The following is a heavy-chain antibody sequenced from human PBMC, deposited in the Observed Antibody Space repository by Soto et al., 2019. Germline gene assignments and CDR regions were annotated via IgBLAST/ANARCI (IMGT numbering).Heavy chain of an antibody. CDR3: AFMVRPNWFDP. CDR1: VGSISSGGYY. D-gene: IGHD3-10*01. Sequence: SQTLSLTCTVSVGSISSGGYYWSWIRQHPGKGLEWIGYIYYIGSTYYNPSLKSRVTISVDTSKNQFSLKLSSVTAADTAVYYCAFMVRPNWFDPWGQGTLVSVSS. V-gene: IGHV4-31*03. J-gene: IGHJ5*02. CDR2: IYYIGST.